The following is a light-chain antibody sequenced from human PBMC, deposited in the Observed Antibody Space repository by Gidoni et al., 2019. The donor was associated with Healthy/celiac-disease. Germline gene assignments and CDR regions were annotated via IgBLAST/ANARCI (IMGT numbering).Light chain of an antibody. CDR3: QSYDSSLSALYV. CDR1: SSNLGAGYD. J-gene: IGLJ1*01. CDR2: VNR. Sequence: QSVLTQPPSVSGAPGQRVTIPCTGSSSNLGAGYDVHWYQQLPGTAPKLLIYVNRNRPSGVPDRFSGSMSDTSASLAITGLQAEDEADDYCQSYDSSLSALYVFGTGTKVTVL. V-gene: IGLV1-40*01.